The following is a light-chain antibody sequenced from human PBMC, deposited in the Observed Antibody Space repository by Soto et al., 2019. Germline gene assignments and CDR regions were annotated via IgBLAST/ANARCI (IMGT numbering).Light chain of an antibody. CDR1: SSDVGGYNY. J-gene: IGLJ1*01. V-gene: IGLV2-14*03. CDR3: SSYTSSSTPFV. Sequence: QSARTQPASVSGSPGQSITISCTGTSSDVGGYNYVSWYQQHPDKAPKLMIYDVSNRPSGVSNRFSGSKSGNTASLTISGLQAEDEADYYCSSYTSSSTPFVFGTGTKVTVL. CDR2: DVS.